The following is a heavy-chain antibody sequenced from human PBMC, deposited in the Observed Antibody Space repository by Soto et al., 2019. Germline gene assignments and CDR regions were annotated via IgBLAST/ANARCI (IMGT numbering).Heavy chain of an antibody. CDR1: GFSPTANTVA. V-gene: IGHV2-5*01. CDR3: ARRNDPYYFDS. Sequence: QITLKESGPTLVKPTQTLTLTCTFSGFSPTANTVAVGWIRQPPGKALEWLAIVYGSGGKFYSPSLKSRLTITKDPSTNQVVLTMTNMVPADTATYYCARRNDPYYFDSWGQGTLVTVSS. D-gene: IGHD1-1*01. CDR2: VYGSGGK. J-gene: IGHJ4*02.